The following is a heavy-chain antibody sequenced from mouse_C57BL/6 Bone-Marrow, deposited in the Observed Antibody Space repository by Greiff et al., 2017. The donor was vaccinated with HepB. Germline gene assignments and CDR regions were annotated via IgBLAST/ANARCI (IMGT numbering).Heavy chain of an antibody. J-gene: IGHJ3*01. Sequence: QVQLQQSGPGLVQPSQSLSITCTVSGFSLTSYGVHWVRQSPGKGLEWLGVIWSGGSTDYNAAFISRLSISKDNSKSQVFFKMNSLQADDTAIYYCARNPRFAYWGQGTLVTVSA. V-gene: IGHV2-2*01. CDR3: ARNPRFAY. CDR1: GFSLTSYG. CDR2: IWSGGST.